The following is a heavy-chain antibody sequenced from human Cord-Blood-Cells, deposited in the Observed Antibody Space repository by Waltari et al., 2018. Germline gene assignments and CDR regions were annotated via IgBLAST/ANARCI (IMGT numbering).Heavy chain of an antibody. CDR2: INAGNGNT. Sequence: QVQLVQSGAEVKKPGASVTVSCKASGYTFTSYAMPWVRQAPGQRLEWMGWINAGNGNTKYSQKFQGRVTITRDTSASTAYMELSSLRSEDTAVYYCARADVVATIMGGYWGQGTLVTVSS. CDR3: ARADVVATIMGGY. V-gene: IGHV1-3*01. D-gene: IGHD5-12*01. CDR1: GYTFTSYA. J-gene: IGHJ4*02.